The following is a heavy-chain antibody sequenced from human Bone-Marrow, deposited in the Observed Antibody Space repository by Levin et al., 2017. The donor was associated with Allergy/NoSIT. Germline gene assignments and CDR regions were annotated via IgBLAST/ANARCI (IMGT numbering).Heavy chain of an antibody. V-gene: IGHV3-23*01. D-gene: IGHD3/OR15-3a*01. CDR3: AKGGTYYDFWIFDS. CDR1: ALNINNYA. Sequence: GGSLRLSCAASALNINNYAMTWVRQAPGRGLEWVSSISGSGATTYYADSVKGRVTMSRDNSKNTVYLQMDSLRAEDTAIYYCAKGGTYYDFWIFDSWGQGTLVTVSS. CDR2: ISGSGATT. J-gene: IGHJ4*02.